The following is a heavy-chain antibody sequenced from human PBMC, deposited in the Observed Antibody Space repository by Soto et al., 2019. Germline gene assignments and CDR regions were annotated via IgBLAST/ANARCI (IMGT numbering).Heavy chain of an antibody. CDR2: ISYSGNT. CDR1: GGSISTSGYY. V-gene: IGHV4-39*01. J-gene: IGHJ4*02. CDR3: ARSSGSYLYYFDY. Sequence: PSETLCLTCTVSGGSISTSGYYWGWIRRPPGKGLEGIGTISYSGNTYYNPSLKSRVTVSVDTSKDQFSLKLSSVTAADTAVYYCARSSGSYLYYFDYWGPGTLVTVSS. D-gene: IGHD1-26*01.